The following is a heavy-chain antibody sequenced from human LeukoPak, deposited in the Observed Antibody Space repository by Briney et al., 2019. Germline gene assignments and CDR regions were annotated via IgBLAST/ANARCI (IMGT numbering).Heavy chain of an antibody. V-gene: IGHV3-23*01. Sequence: PGGSLRLSCAASGFTFSSYEMNWVRQAPGKGLEWVSAISGSGGSTYYADSVKGRFTISRDNSKNTLYLQMNSLRAEDTAVYYCAKGGAGTTGYYMDVWGKGTTVTISS. CDR3: AKGGAGTTGYYMDV. CDR1: GFTFSSYE. J-gene: IGHJ6*03. D-gene: IGHD6-19*01. CDR2: ISGSGGST.